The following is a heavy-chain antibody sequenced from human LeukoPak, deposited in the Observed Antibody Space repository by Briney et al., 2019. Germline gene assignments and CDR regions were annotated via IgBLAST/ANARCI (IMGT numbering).Heavy chain of an antibody. CDR3: ARAGGWAREDYKGDAFHI. CDR2: ISTYNGNS. V-gene: IGHV1-18*01. CDR1: GYTFTNYG. J-gene: IGHJ3*02. Sequence: ASVKVSCKASGYTFTNYGISWVRQAPGQGLEWMGWISTYNGNSNYAQKLQDRVTMTADTSTTTAYMDLRGLRSDDTAVYYCARAGGWAREDYKGDAFHIWGQGTMVTVSS. D-gene: IGHD6-19*01.